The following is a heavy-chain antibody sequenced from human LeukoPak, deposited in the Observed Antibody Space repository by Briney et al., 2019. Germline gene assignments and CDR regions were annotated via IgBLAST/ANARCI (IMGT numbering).Heavy chain of an antibody. J-gene: IGHJ3*02. CDR1: GYTLTYLS. CDR3: ATVAGWLQLADAFDI. CDR2: FDPEDGET. D-gene: IGHD5-24*01. Sequence: ASVKVSCKVSGYTLTYLSMHWVRQAPGKGLEWMGGFDPEDGETIYAQKFQGRVTMTEDTSTATAYMELSSLRSEDTAVYYCATVAGWLQLADAFDIWGQGTMVTVSS. V-gene: IGHV1-24*01.